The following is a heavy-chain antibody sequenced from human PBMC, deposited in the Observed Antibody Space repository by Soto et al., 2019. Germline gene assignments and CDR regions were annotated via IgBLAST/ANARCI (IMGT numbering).Heavy chain of an antibody. V-gene: IGHV3-33*01. CDR3: ARDSITYYDFWSGYYPDY. J-gene: IGHJ4*02. D-gene: IGHD3-3*01. Sequence: PGGSLRLSCAASGFTFSSYGMHWVRQAPGKGLEWVAVIWYDGSNKYYADSVKGRFTISRDNSKNTLYLQMNSLRAEDTAVYYCARDSITYYDFWSGYYPDYWGQGTLVTVSS. CDR1: GFTFSSYG. CDR2: IWYDGSNK.